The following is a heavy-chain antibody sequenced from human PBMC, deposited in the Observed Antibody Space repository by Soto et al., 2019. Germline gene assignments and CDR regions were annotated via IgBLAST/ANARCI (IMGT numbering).Heavy chain of an antibody. J-gene: IGHJ6*02. D-gene: IGHD6-13*01. CDR3: ARVGGRIESQQLVRGHYYYYYGMDV. CDR2: IYYSGST. CDR1: GGSISSYY. Sequence: SETLSLTCTVSGGSISSYYWSWIRQPPGKGLEWIGYIYYSGSTNYNPSLKSRVTISVDTSKNQFSLKLSSVTAADTAVYYCARVGGRIESQQLVRGHYYYYYGMDVWGQGTTVTVSS. V-gene: IGHV4-59*01.